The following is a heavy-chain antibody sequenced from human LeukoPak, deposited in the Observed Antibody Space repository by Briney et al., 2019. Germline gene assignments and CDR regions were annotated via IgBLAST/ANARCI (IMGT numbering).Heavy chain of an antibody. V-gene: IGHV1-2*02. J-gene: IGHJ6*03. D-gene: IGHD6-19*01. Sequence: ASVKVSCKASGYTFTCYYMHWERQAPGQGLEWMGWINPNSGDTNYAQKFQGRVTMTRDTSSSTAYMDLSRLRSDDTAVYYCAKDQSSDWYGYYYYYMDVWGKGTTVTISS. CDR3: AKDQSSDWYGYYYYYMDV. CDR1: GYTFTCYY. CDR2: INPNSGDT.